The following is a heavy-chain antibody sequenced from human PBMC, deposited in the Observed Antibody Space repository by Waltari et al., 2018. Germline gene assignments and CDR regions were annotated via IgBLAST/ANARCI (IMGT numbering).Heavy chain of an antibody. D-gene: IGHD1-26*01. J-gene: IGHJ4*02. CDR2: ILGSGGAT. V-gene: IGHV3-23*01. CDR3: AKRVGSTPTRLHYFDY. Sequence: EVQLLESGGGLVQPGGSLRLSCAASGFTFNNYAMSWVRQAPGKGLEWVSSILGSGGATYYADSVKGRFTISRDNSKNTLFLQMNSLRADDTAVYYCAKRVGSTPTRLHYFDYWGQGTLVTVSS. CDR1: GFTFNNYA.